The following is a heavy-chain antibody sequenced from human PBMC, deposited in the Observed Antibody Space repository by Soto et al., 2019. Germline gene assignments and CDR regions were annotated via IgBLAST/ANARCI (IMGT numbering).Heavy chain of an antibody. V-gene: IGHV1-69*01. CDR3: ARGDGIAVAGTRFSHFDY. Sequence: QVQLVQSGAEVKKPGSSVKVSCKASGGTFSSYAISWVRQAPGQGLEWMGGIIPIFGTANYAQKFQGRVTITADESTSTAYLELSSLRSEDTAVYYCARGDGIAVAGTRFSHFDYWGQGTLVTVSS. CDR1: GGTFSSYA. J-gene: IGHJ4*02. CDR2: IIPIFGTA. D-gene: IGHD6-19*01.